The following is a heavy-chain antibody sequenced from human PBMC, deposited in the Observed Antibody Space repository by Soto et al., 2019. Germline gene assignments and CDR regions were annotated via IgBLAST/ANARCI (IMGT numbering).Heavy chain of an antibody. D-gene: IGHD6-19*01. CDR3: ARQVTIAVAGGDHYYDMDV. CDR1: GGAVTSSLHY. Sequence: SETLSLTCTVSGGAVTSSLHYWDWIRQPPGKGLEWIGSIYYSGSSYYNPSLKSRVTISVDTSKNQFSLKLSSVTAADTAVYYCARQVTIAVAGGDHYYDMDVWGQGTTVTVSS. V-gene: IGHV4-39*01. J-gene: IGHJ6*02. CDR2: IYYSGSS.